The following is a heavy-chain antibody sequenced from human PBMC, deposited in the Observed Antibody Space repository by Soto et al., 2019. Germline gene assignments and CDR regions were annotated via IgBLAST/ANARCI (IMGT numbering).Heavy chain of an antibody. CDR3: ARSQGSSTSLEIYYYYYYGMDV. Sequence: QVQLVQSGAEVKKPGSSVKVSCKASGGTFGSYAISWVRQAPGQGREWMGGIIPIPGTANYAQKFQGRVTIAADESTSTVYMELSSLRSEDTGVYYCARSQGSSTSLEIYYYYYYGMDVWGQGTTVTVSS. V-gene: IGHV1-69*01. J-gene: IGHJ6*02. D-gene: IGHD2-2*01. CDR2: IIPIPGTA. CDR1: GGTFGSYA.